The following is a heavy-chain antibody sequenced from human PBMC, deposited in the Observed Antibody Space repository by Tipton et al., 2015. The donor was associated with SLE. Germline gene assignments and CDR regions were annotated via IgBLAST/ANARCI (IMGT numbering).Heavy chain of an antibody. CDR2: INPSGGST. V-gene: IGHV1-46*01. CDR1: GYTFTSYY. D-gene: IGHD7-27*01. Sequence: QSGAEVKKPGASVKVSCKASGYTFTSYYMHWVRQAPGQGLEWMGIINPSGGSTSYAQKFQGRATMTRDTSTSTVYMELSSLRSEDTAVYYCARAANWGYFDYWGQGTLVTVSS. CDR3: ARAANWGYFDY. J-gene: IGHJ4*02.